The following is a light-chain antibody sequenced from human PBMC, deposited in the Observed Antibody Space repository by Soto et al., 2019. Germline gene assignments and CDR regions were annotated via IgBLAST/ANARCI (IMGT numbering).Light chain of an antibody. Sequence: PGERATLSCRASQRVPADYLAWYQQRHGQAPRLLLYGASNRATGVPDRFSGSGSGTDFTLIISRLEPEDFAVYVCQQYGSSPYTFGQGTKLEIK. CDR3: QQYGSSPYT. CDR2: GAS. J-gene: IGKJ2*01. V-gene: IGKV3-20*01. CDR1: QRVPADY.